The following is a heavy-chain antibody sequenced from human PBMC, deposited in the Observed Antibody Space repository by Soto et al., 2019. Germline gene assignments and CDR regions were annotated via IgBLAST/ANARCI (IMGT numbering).Heavy chain of an antibody. CDR2: ILYSGSI. D-gene: IGHD6-19*01. J-gene: IGHJ4*02. V-gene: IGHV4-39*01. Sequence: QLQLQESGPGLVKPSETLSLSCTVSGGSITRNNHYWGWIRQSPGNGLEWIGSILYSGSINYHPSLKRRVTISVETSKNQFSLKMSSVTAADTAVYYCARLGSSGWYQGSYFDYWGQGTLVTVSS. CDR1: GGSITRNNHY. CDR3: ARLGSSGWYQGSYFDY.